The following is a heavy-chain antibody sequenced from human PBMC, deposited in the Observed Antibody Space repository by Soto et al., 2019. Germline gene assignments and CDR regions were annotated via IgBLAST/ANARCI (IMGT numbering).Heavy chain of an antibody. D-gene: IGHD4-17*01. CDR3: ARTRGDYRPTNYVHT. CDR2: IIPFSATT. V-gene: IGHV1-69*01. CDR1: GGSFRTFV. Sequence: QAQLVQSGPEVKKPGSSVKVSCKASGGSFRTFVVDWVRQAPGQGPEWMGGIIPFSATTYYARKFQGRVTITADELASTAFMDLRSLAAEDTAVYYCARTRGDYRPTNYVHTWGQGTGVTVSS. J-gene: IGHJ4*02.